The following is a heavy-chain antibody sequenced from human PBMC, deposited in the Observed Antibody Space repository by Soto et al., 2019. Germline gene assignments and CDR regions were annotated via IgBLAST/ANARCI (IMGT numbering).Heavy chain of an antibody. J-gene: IGHJ5*02. D-gene: IGHD4-17*01. Sequence: ASVKVSCKASGYTFTSYGISWVRQAPGQGLEWMGWISAYNGNTNYAQKLQGRVTMTTDISTSTAYMELRSLRSDDTAVYYCARASGGDYSGNWFDPWGQGTLVTVSS. CDR3: ARASGGDYSGNWFDP. CDR1: GYTFTSYG. V-gene: IGHV1-18*01. CDR2: ISAYNGNT.